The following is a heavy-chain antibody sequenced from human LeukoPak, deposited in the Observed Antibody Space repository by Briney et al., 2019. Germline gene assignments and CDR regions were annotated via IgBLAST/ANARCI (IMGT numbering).Heavy chain of an antibody. J-gene: IGHJ3*02. D-gene: IGHD3-22*01. CDR2: INSDGSYT. CDR1: GFTFSIYW. V-gene: IGHV3-74*01. CDR3: ARDSSYSTAI. Sequence: GGSLRLSCAASGFTFSIYWMHWVRQAPGKGLVWVSHINSDGSYTTYADSVEGRFTISRDNAKNTLYLQMNSLRAEDTAVYYCARDSSYSTAIWGQGTMVTVSS.